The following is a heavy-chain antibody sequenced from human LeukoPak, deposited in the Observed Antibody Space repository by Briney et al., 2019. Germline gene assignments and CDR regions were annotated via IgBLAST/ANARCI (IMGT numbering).Heavy chain of an antibody. D-gene: IGHD3-3*01. CDR2: IGGNSGSI. V-gene: IGHV3-9*03. Sequence: GGSRRLSWAAPGFTLIIYAMHGVRKLQGKGLRGAPVIGGNSGSIGYADSVKGRFTISRDNAKNSLYLQMNSLRAEDMALYYCAKDGLRFLEWLFGYMDVWGKGTTVTVSS. CDR1: GFTLIIYA. CDR3: AKDGLRFLEWLFGYMDV. J-gene: IGHJ6*03.